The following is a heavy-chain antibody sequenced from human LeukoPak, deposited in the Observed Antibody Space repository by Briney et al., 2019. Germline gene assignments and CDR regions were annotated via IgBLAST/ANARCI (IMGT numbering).Heavy chain of an antibody. CDR1: GGSISSSSYY. J-gene: IGHJ4*02. D-gene: IGHD2-2*01. V-gene: IGHV4-39*07. Sequence: PSETLSLTCTVSGGSISSSSYYWGWIRQPPGKGLEWIGSIYYSGSTNYNPSLKSRVTISVDTSKNQFSLKLGSVTAADTAVYYCARGSSRYCSSTSCTGFDYWGQGTLVTASS. CDR2: IYYSGST. CDR3: ARGSSRYCSSTSCTGFDY.